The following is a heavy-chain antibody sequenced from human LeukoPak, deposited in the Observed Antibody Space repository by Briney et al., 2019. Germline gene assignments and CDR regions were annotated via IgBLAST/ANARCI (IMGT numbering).Heavy chain of an antibody. CDR3: AKRGIVIRAVIIVGFHKEAYYFDY. Sequence: GGSLRLSCAASGFIFSNYAMMWVRQAPGKGLEWVSSVTGSGGGTFYADSVKGRFTISRDNPKNTLYLQMNSLRAEDTAVYFCAKRGIVIRAVIIVGFHKEAYYFDYWGQGALVTVSS. V-gene: IGHV3-23*01. CDR1: GFIFSNYA. J-gene: IGHJ4*02. D-gene: IGHD3-10*01. CDR2: VTGSGGGT.